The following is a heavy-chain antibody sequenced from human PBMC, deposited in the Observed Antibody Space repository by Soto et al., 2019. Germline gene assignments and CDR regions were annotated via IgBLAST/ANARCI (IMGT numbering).Heavy chain of an antibody. D-gene: IGHD5-18*01. CDR2: ISWNSGNI. CDR3: VRSKGGYSYGPPFDY. Sequence: EVQLEESGGALVQPGRSLRLSCAASGFTFDDYAMHWVRQVLGKGLEWVSSISWNSGNIGYADSVKGRFTPSRDNANNSLYLHMNCMRTEVTALYSCVRSKGGYSYGPPFDYWGQGTLVTVSS. V-gene: IGHV3-9*01. J-gene: IGHJ4*02. CDR1: GFTFDDYA.